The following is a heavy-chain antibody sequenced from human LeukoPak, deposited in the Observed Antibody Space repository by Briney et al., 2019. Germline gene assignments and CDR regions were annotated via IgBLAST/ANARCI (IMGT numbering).Heavy chain of an antibody. V-gene: IGHV3-43*01. CDR3: AKARGLIGGAFDI. D-gene: IGHD3-22*01. CDR2: ISRNGAFT. Sequence: GGSLRLSCAASGLIFDDYTMHWVRQAPGKGLEWVSLISRNGAFTKYADSVKGRFTISRDNSKNSLYLQMNSLRTEDTALYYCAKARGLIGGAFDIWGQGTMVTVSS. J-gene: IGHJ3*02. CDR1: GLIFDDYT.